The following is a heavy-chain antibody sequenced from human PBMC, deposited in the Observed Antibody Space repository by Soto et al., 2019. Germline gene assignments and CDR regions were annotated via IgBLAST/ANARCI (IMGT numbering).Heavy chain of an antibody. Sequence: QLQLQESGPGLVKPSETLSLTCTVSGGSISSSSYYWGWIRQPPGKGLEWIGSIYYSGSTYYNPSVKSRVTISVDTSKNQFSLKLSSVTAADTAVYYCARQEYPLGAVAGGGFDYWGQGTLVTVSS. CDR3: ARQEYPLGAVAGGGFDY. J-gene: IGHJ4*02. CDR1: GGSISSSSYY. V-gene: IGHV4-39*01. D-gene: IGHD6-19*01. CDR2: IYYSGST.